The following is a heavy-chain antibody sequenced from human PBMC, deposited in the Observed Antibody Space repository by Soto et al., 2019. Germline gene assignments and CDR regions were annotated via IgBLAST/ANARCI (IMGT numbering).Heavy chain of an antibody. CDR3: ARGLRYSGMDV. J-gene: IGHJ6*02. CDR1: RGSFNAYS. V-gene: IGHV4-34*01. Sequence: PSETLSLTCAVHRGSFNAYSWTWIRQPPGKGLEWIGEIDHSGSSTYNPSLKSRIIMSVDTSKNQFSLNVSSMTAADTAVYYCARGLRYSGMDVWGQGTTVTVSS. CDR2: IDHSGSS.